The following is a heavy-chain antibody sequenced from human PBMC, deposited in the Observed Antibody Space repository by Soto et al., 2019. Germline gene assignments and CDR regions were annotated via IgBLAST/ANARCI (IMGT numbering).Heavy chain of an antibody. V-gene: IGHV3-15*01. Sequence: EVQLVESGGGLVKPGGSLRLSCAASGFTFSNAWMSWVRQAPGKGLEWVGRIKSKTDGGTTDYAAPVKGRFTISRDDSKNTLYLQMNSLKTEDTDVYYCTTDFRQWELLYFDYWGQGTLVTVSS. CDR1: GFTFSNAW. D-gene: IGHD1-26*01. CDR3: TTDFRQWELLYFDY. CDR2: IKSKTDGGTT. J-gene: IGHJ4*02.